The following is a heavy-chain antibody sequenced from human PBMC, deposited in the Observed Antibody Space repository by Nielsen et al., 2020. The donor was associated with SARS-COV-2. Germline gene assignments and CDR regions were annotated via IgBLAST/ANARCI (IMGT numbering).Heavy chain of an antibody. CDR2: IYYSGST. CDR3: ARVVSSSWAVFDY. D-gene: IGHD6-13*01. J-gene: IGHJ4*02. V-gene: IGHV4-59*01. CDR1: GGSISSYY. Sequence: SETLSLTCTVPGGSISSYYWSWIRQPPGKGLEWIGYIYYSGSTNYNPSLKSRVTISVDTSKNQFSLKLSSVTAADTAVYYCARVVSSSWAVFDYWGQGTLVTVSS.